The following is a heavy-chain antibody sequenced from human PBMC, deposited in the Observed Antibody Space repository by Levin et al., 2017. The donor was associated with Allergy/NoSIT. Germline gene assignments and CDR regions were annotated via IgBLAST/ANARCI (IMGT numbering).Heavy chain of an antibody. J-gene: IGHJ4*02. CDR1: GGSISSGGYS. Sequence: PSETLSLTCAVSGGSISSGGYSWSWIRQPPGKGLEWIGYIFHRGTTYYNPSLKSRITISVDRSQNQFSLKLSSVTAADTAIYFCARSGYSGYDFSFDSWGQGTLVTVSS. V-gene: IGHV4-30-2*01. CDR2: IFHRGTT. CDR3: ARSGYSGYDFSFDS. D-gene: IGHD5-12*01.